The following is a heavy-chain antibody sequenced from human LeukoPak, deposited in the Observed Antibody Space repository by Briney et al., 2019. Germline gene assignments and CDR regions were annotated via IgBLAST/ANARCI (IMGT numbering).Heavy chain of an antibody. J-gene: IGHJ4*02. CDR2: TYYRSKWYN. V-gene: IGHV6-1*01. CDR1: GDSVSSNSAA. CDR3: ASGAVAGLAY. D-gene: IGHD6-19*01. Sequence: SQTLSLTCAISGDSVSSNSAAWNWIRQSPSRGLEWLGRTYYRSKWYNDYAISVKSRITINPDTFKNQFSLQLSSVPPEDTAVYYCASGAVAGLAYWGQGTLVSVSS.